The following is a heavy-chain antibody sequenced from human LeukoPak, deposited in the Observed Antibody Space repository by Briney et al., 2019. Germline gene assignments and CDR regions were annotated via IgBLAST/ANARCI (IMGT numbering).Heavy chain of an antibody. CDR1: GYTFTSYD. D-gene: IGHD4/OR15-4a*01. V-gene: IGHV1-8*01. Sequence: ASVKVSCKASGYTFTSYDINWVRQATGQGLEWTGWMNPNSGNTDYAQKFQGRVTMTRNTSISTAYMELSSLRSEDTAVYYCARASYGGNPSPSAVYYYYYYMDVWGKGTTVTVSS. CDR2: MNPNSGNT. J-gene: IGHJ6*03. CDR3: ARASYGGNPSPSAVYYYYYYMDV.